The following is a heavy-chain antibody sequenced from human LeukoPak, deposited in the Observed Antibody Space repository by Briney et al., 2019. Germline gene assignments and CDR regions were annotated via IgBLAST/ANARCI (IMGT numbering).Heavy chain of an antibody. CDR2: ISYDGSNK. CDR1: GFTFSSYG. J-gene: IGHJ4*02. D-gene: IGHD4-17*01. Sequence: QSGGSLRLSCAASGFTFSSYGMHWVRQAPGKGLEWVAVISYDGSNKYYADSVKGRFTISRDNSKNTLYLQMNSLRAEDTAVYYCAKDGMAGYGDYGFDYWGQGTLVTVSS. CDR3: AKDGMAGYGDYGFDY. V-gene: IGHV3-30*18.